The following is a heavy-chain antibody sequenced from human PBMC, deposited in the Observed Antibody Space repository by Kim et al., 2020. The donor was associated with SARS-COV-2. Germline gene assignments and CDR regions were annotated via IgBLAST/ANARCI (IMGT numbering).Heavy chain of an antibody. J-gene: IGHJ5*02. CDR3: ARGGQWLVRLVNWFDP. CDR2: INHSGSS. Sequence: SETLSLTCAVYGGSFSGYYWSWIRQPPGKGLEWIGEINHSGSSNYNPSLKSRVTISVDTSKNQFSLKLSSVTAADTAVYYCARGGQWLVRLVNWFDPWGQGTLVTVSS. V-gene: IGHV4-34*01. CDR1: GGSFSGYY. D-gene: IGHD6-19*01.